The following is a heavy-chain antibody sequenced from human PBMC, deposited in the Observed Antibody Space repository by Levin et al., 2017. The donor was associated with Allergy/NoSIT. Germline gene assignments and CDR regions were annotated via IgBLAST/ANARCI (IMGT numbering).Heavy chain of an antibody. Sequence: GGSLRLSCAASGFTFSSHYMHWVRQVPGKGLVWVSRIVSDGSVTNYADSVKGRFTISRDNAKSTLYLQMDSLRAEDTAVYYCARGGCSSTSCLDYWGQGTLVTVSS. CDR3: ARGGCSSTSCLDY. CDR2: IVSDGSVT. CDR1: GFTFSSHY. D-gene: IGHD2-2*01. J-gene: IGHJ4*02. V-gene: IGHV3-74*01.